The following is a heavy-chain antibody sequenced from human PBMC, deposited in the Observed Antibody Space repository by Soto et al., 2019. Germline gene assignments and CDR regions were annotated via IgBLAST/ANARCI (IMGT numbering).Heavy chain of an antibody. CDR3: ARSKRGAYSSGWYSLSGYYNYGIDV. Sequence: GESLKISCKGSGYSFTKYWIGWVRQMPGKGLEWMAIIYPDESDTRYSPSFQGQVTISADKSISTAYLQWSSLKASDTAMYYCARSKRGAYSSGWYSLSGYYNYGIDVWGQGTKVTVYS. J-gene: IGHJ6*02. CDR1: GYSFTKYW. D-gene: IGHD6-19*01. V-gene: IGHV5-51*01. CDR2: IYPDESDT.